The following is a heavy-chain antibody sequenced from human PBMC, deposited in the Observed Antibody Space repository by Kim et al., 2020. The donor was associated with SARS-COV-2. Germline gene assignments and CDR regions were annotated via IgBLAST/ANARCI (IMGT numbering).Heavy chain of an antibody. J-gene: IGHJ4*02. CDR3: AKGGSWCDY. D-gene: IGHD6-13*01. CDR2: GGT. Sequence: GGTFYADSVKGRFTVSRDNSRNTLYLQMNSLTAEDTALYYCAKGGSWCDYWGQGTLVTVSS. V-gene: IGHV3-23*01.